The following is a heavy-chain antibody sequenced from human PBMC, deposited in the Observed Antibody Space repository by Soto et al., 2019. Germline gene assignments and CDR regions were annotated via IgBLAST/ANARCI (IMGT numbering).Heavy chain of an antibody. CDR1: GGSFSGYY. Sequence: SETLSLTCAVYGGSFSGYYWSWIRQPPGKGLEWIGEINHSGSTNYNPSLKSRVTISVDTSKNQFSLKLSSVTAADTAVYYCAKHTRYYYDSSGQRSYFDHWGQGTLVTVPS. D-gene: IGHD3-22*01. CDR3: AKHTRYYYDSSGQRSYFDH. CDR2: INHSGST. V-gene: IGHV4-34*01. J-gene: IGHJ4*02.